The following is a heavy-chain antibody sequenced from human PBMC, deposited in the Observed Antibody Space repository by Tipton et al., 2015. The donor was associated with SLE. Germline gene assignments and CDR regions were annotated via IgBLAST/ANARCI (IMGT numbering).Heavy chain of an antibody. V-gene: IGHV4-30-2*01. D-gene: IGHD6-19*01. Sequence: TLSLTCAVSGGSISSGGYSWSWIRQPPGKGLEWIGYIYHSGSTYYNPSLKSRVTISVDRSKNQFSLKLSSVTAADTAVYYCARVKAVAGTGFDYWGQGTLVTVSS. CDR2: IYHSGST. J-gene: IGHJ4*02. CDR1: GGSISSGGYS. CDR3: ARVKAVAGTGFDY.